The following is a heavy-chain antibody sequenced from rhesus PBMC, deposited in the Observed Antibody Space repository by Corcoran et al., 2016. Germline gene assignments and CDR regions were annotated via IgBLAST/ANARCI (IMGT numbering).Heavy chain of an antibody. D-gene: IGHD6-25*01. V-gene: IGHV4S9*01. CDR3: ARGYSGIWNGFDY. CDR1: GGPISVYYY. Sequence: QVQLQESGPGLVKPSETLSLTCAVSGGPISVYYYWNWIRKPPGKGLEWIGNIYGNSASTYYNPSLKSRVTISKDTSKNQFFLKLSSVTAADTAVYYCARGYSGIWNGFDYWGQGVLVTVSS. CDR2: IYGNSAST. J-gene: IGHJ4*01.